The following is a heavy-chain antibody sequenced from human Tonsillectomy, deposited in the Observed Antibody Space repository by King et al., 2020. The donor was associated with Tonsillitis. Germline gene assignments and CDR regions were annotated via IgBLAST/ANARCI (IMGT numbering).Heavy chain of an antibody. V-gene: IGHV3-23*04. J-gene: IGHJ4*02. CDR3: AKGGSGWYGGLDY. CDR1: GFSFSSYA. D-gene: IGHD6-19*01. Sequence: VQLVESGGGLVQPGGSLRLSCAASGFSFSSYAMNWVRQAPGKGLVWVSTISGSGGSTYYADSLKGRFTISSDNSKNMLYLQMDSLRAEDTAVYYCAKGGSGWYGGLDYWGQGSLVTVSS. CDR2: ISGSGGST.